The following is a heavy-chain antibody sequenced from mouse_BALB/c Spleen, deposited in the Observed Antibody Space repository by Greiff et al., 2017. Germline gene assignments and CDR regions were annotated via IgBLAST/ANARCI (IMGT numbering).Heavy chain of an antibody. J-gene: IGHJ4*01. CDR3: ASDDEAMDY. V-gene: IGHV14-3*02. CDR1: GFNIKDTY. D-gene: IGHD2-12*01. Sequence: EVKLMESGAELVKPGASVKLSCTASGFNIKDTYMHWVKQRPEQGLEWIGRIDPANGNTKYDPKFPGKATITADTSSNTAYLQLSSLTSEGTAVYYCASDDEAMDYWGQGTSVTVSS. CDR2: IDPANGNT.